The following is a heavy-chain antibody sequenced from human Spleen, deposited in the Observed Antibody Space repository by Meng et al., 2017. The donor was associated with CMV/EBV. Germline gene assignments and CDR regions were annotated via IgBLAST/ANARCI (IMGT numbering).Heavy chain of an antibody. J-gene: IGHJ5*02. V-gene: IGHV1-69*10. CDR3: ARIGANGVPYDP. CDR1: GYTFTSYG. Sequence: SVKVSCKASGYTFTSYGITWVRQAPGQGLEWMGGIIPILGIANYAQKFQGRVTITADKSTSTAYMELSSLRSEDTAVYYCARIGANGVPYDPWGQGTQVTVSS. CDR2: IIPILGIA. D-gene: IGHD2-8*01.